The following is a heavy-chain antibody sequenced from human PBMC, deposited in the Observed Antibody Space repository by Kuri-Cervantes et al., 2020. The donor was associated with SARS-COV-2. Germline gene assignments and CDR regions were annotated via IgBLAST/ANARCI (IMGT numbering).Heavy chain of an antibody. J-gene: IGHJ4*02. CDR1: GFLFSASA. V-gene: IGHV3-73*01. CDR2: VRGKGNNYAT. CDR3: TTLIDY. Sequence: GESLKISCEASGFLFSASAIHWVRQASGKGLEWVGRVRGKGNNYATAYAAAVKGRFTISRDDSKNMAYLQMNSLKTEDTAVYYCTTLIDYWGQGALVTVSS.